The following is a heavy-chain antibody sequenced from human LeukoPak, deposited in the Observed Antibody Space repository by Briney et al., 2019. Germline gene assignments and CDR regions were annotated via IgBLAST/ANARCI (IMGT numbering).Heavy chain of an antibody. J-gene: IGHJ3*02. V-gene: IGHV3-21*04. Sequence: KAGGSLRLSCAASGFTFSSYSMNWVRQAPGKGLEWVSSISSSSSYIYYADSVKGRFTISRDNAKNTLYLQMNSLRAEDTAVYYCVQEGPRGLAFDIWGQGTKVTVSS. CDR3: VQEGPRGLAFDI. CDR2: ISSSSSYI. CDR1: GFTFSSYS.